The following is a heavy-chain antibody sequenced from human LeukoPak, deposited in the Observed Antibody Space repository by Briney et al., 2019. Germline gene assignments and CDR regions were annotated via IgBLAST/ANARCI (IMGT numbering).Heavy chain of an antibody. Sequence: HPGGSLRLSCAASGFISSTYSMNWVRQAPGKGLEWVSQISGNSVTRYYADSVKGRFTISRGNVKNSLYLQMNSLRDEDTAVYYCARYFGDPQGMDVWGQGTTVTVSS. D-gene: IGHD3-10*01. CDR3: ARYFGDPQGMDV. CDR2: ISGNSVTR. J-gene: IGHJ6*02. CDR1: GFISSTYS. V-gene: IGHV3-48*02.